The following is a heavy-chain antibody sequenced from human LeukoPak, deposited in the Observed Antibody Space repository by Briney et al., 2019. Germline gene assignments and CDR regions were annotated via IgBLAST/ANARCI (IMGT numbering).Heavy chain of an antibody. Sequence: PGRSLRLSCAASGFTFSSYGMHWVRQAPGKGLEWVGVIWYDGSNKYYADSVEGRFTISRDNSKNTLFLQMNSLRADDTALYYCARGPGGSSSYFDSWGQGTLVTVSS. D-gene: IGHD1-26*01. CDR2: IWYDGSNK. V-gene: IGHV3-33*08. CDR3: ARGPGGSSSYFDS. CDR1: GFTFSSYG. J-gene: IGHJ4*02.